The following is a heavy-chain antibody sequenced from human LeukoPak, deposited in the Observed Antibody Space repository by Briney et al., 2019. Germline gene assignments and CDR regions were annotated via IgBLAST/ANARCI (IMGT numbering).Heavy chain of an antibody. CDR1: GGTFSSYA. Sequence: SVKVSCKASGGTFSSYAISWVRQAPGQGLEWMGGIIPIFGTANYAQKFQGRVTITADESTSTAYMELSSLRSEDTAVYYCARVTMVRGVGYFDYWGQGTLVTVSS. J-gene: IGHJ4*02. D-gene: IGHD3-10*01. CDR2: IIPIFGTA. V-gene: IGHV1-69*13. CDR3: ARVTMVRGVGYFDY.